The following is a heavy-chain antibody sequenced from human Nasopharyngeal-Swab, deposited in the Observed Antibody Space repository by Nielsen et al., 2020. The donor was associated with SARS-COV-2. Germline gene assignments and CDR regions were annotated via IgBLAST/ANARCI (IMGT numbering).Heavy chain of an antibody. CDR2: IYWDDDK. D-gene: IGHD2-8*01. CDR1: GFSLSTSGVG. Sequence: SGPTLVQPTQPLTLTCTFSGFSLSTSGVGVGWIRQHPGKALEWLALIYWDDDKRYSPSLKGRLTITKDTSKTQVVLTMTNMDPVDTATYYCAHRLVCSGFDDWGQGTLVTVSS. V-gene: IGHV2-5*02. J-gene: IGHJ4*02. CDR3: AHRLVCSGFDD.